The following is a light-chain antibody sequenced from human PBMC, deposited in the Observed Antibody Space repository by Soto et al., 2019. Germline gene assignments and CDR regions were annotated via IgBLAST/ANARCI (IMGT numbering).Light chain of an antibody. CDR3: SSYTTSNTRQIV. Sequence: QSVLTQPASVSGSPGQSITISCTGTSSDVGGYNYVSWYQHHPGKAPKLIIYDVTNRPSGVSNPFSGSKSGNTASLTISGLQPEDEADYYCSSYTTSNTRQIVFGTGTKVNV. V-gene: IGLV2-14*03. CDR2: DVT. J-gene: IGLJ1*01. CDR1: SSDVGGYNY.